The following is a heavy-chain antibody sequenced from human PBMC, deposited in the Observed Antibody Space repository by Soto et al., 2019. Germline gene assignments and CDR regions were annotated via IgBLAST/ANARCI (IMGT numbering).Heavy chain of an antibody. CDR2: TYYRSKWYN. CDR3: AREAHRLIEYSSSSGPYYYYYGMDV. Sequence: SQTLSLTCVISGDSVSSNSAAWNWTRQSPSRGLEWLGRTYYRSKWYNDYAVSVKSRITINPDTSKNQFSLQLNSVTPEDTAVYYCAREAHRLIEYSSSSGPYYYYYGMDVWGQGTTVTV. V-gene: IGHV6-1*01. D-gene: IGHD6-6*01. CDR1: GDSVSSNSAA. J-gene: IGHJ6*02.